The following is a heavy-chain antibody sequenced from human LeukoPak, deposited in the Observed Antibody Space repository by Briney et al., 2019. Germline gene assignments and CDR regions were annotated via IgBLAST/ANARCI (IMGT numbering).Heavy chain of an antibody. CDR3: ARVRSSSWSDYYYYYMDV. J-gene: IGHJ6*03. CDR1: GGSISSYY. D-gene: IGHD6-6*01. CDR2: IYYSGST. Sequence: SETLSLTCTVSGGSISSYYWSWIRQPPGKGLEWIGYIYYSGSTNYNPSLKSRVTISVDRSRNQFFLKLSSVTAADTAVYYCARVRSSSWSDYYYYYMDVWGKGTTVTVSS. V-gene: IGHV4-59*12.